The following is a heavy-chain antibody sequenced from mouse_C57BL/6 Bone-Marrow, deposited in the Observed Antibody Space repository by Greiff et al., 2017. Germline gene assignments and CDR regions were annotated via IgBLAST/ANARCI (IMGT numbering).Heavy chain of an antibody. Sequence: QVQLKQPGAELVRPGSSVKLSCKASGYTFTSYWMHWVKQRPIQGLEWIGNIDPSDSETHYNQKFKDKATLTVDKSSSTAYMQLSSLTSEDSAVYYCARRAGKNYFDYWGQGTTLTVSS. J-gene: IGHJ2*01. CDR1: GYTFTSYW. D-gene: IGHD2-1*01. CDR3: ARRAGKNYFDY. V-gene: IGHV1-52*01. CDR2: IDPSDSET.